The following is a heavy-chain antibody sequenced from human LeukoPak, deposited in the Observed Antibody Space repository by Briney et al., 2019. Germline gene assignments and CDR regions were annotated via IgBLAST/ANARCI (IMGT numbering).Heavy chain of an antibody. CDR2: ISPGGDAV. Sequence: GGSLRLSCAASGFIFSDYHMSWIRQAPGKGLEWVSYISPGGDAVYFADSVKGRFTISRDNAKNSLFPQMSSLTAEDTAVYYCSGGRDIAVAGPGGYFDYWGQGSLVTVSS. J-gene: IGHJ4*02. V-gene: IGHV3-11*01. CDR1: GFIFSDYH. CDR3: SGGRDIAVAGPGGYFDY. D-gene: IGHD6-19*01.